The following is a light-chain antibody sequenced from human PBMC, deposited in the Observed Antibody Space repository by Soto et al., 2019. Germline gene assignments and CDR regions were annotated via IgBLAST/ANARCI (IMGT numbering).Light chain of an antibody. Sequence: DIQIAQAPSTLSAFVGDSVTIICRASQSIGVCLAWYQQKPGIAPKLLIYNTSILDSGVPLRFSGSGSGTEFTLTISSLQPDDFATYYCQQYINYFRTFGQGTKV. CDR3: QQYINYFRT. CDR2: NTS. J-gene: IGKJ1*01. CDR1: QSIGVC. V-gene: IGKV1-5*03.